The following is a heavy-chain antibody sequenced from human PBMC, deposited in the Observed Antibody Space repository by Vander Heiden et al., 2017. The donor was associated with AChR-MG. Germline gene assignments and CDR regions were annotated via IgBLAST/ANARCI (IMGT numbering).Heavy chain of an antibody. CDR3: ARHVSSTVTKENWFDP. V-gene: IGHV4-39*01. Sequence: QLQLQESVPGRVTPSETLPLPCIVPGGSISSSGFCGGWLRQPAGKGLEWIGSIYYSGSTYDTPSIRDRVTISVDTAKNQCSLRLSSVTAAETAVYYCARHVSSTVTKENWFDPWGQGTLVTVSS. J-gene: IGHJ5*02. CDR2: IYYSGST. D-gene: IGHD4-17*01. CDR1: GGSISSSGFC.